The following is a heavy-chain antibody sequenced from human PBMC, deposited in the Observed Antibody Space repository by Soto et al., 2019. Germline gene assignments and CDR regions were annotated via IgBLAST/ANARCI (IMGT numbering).Heavy chain of an antibody. D-gene: IGHD6-19*01. Sequence: QVQLQESGPGLVKASETLSLTCTVSGGSISSYYWTWIRQPPGKGLEWIGYMSNSGTTNYNPSLKSRVTISVDTSKNRFSLNLNSVTAADTAVYYCSSSSNIAVAGTGFDYWGQGTLVTVSS. CDR2: MSNSGTT. V-gene: IGHV4-59*08. CDR1: GGSISSYY. CDR3: SSSSNIAVAGTGFDY. J-gene: IGHJ4*02.